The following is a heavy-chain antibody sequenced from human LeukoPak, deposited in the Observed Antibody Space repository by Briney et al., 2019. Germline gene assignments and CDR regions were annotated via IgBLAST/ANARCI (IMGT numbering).Heavy chain of an antibody. Sequence: GGSLRLSCAASGFTFSSYAMSWVRQAPGKGLEWVSAISGSGGSTYYADSVKGRFTISRDNSKNTLYLQMNSLRAEDTAVYYCAKEAQLLWFGESSYYFDYWGQGTLVTVSS. V-gene: IGHV3-23*01. CDR1: GFTFSSYA. D-gene: IGHD3-10*01. CDR3: AKEAQLLWFGESSYYFDY. J-gene: IGHJ4*02. CDR2: ISGSGGST.